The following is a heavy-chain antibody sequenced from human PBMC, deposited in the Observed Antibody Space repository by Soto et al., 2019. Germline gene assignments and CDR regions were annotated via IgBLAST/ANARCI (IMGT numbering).Heavy chain of an antibody. CDR1: GFSFSTYW. Sequence: EVQLVESGGGLVQPGGSLRLSCAASGFSFSTYWMTWVRQAPGKGLEWLANIKEDGSEKHNLDSVKGRFDISRDNAKNSLYLQMSSLRAEDTAVYYCARLRGDYFDYWGQGTLVTVS. CDR2: IKEDGSEK. V-gene: IGHV3-7*01. CDR3: ARLRGDYFDY. J-gene: IGHJ4*02.